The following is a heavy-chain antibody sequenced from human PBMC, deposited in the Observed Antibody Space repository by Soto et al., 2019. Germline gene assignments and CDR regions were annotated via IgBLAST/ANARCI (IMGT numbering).Heavy chain of an antibody. CDR3: ATPQWLVRGNYYYGVDV. CDR2: IDPGDSYT. Sequence: GESLKISCKGSGFTFAIYWISWVRQMPGKGLEWMGRIDPGDSYTDYSPSFQGHVTISTDKSISTAYLQWSSLKASDTAIYYCATPQWLVRGNYYYGVDVWGQGTTVTVSS. V-gene: IGHV5-10-1*01. D-gene: IGHD6-19*01. J-gene: IGHJ6*02. CDR1: GFTFAIYW.